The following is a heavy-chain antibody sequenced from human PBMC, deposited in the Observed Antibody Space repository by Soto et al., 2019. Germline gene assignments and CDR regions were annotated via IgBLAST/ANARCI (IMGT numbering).Heavy chain of an antibody. D-gene: IGHD4-17*01. CDR2: VFYSGST. CDR3: ARHSLTTVNPTRNWFDP. V-gene: IGHV4-39*01. Sequence: QLQLQESGPGLVSPSETLSLTCTVSGGSLSSGGYFWGWIRQSPGQGLEYIGSVFYSGSTDYNPSLKRRVTISVDTSKKQFSLRLSSVTAADTAVYYCARHSLTTVNPTRNWFDPWGQGTLVIVSS. J-gene: IGHJ5*02. CDR1: GGSLSSGGYF.